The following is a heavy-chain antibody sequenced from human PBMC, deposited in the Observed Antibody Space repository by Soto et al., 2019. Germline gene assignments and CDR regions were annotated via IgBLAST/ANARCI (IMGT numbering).Heavy chain of an antibody. D-gene: IGHD3-10*01. J-gene: IGHJ6*02. CDR1: GASISSGGYY. V-gene: IGHV4-31*03. CDR3: ASSGSHLAYGLDV. CDR2: ISYTGST. Sequence: QVQLQESGPGLVKPSQTLSLTCTVSGASISSGGYYWSWIRQLPGTGLEWMGYISYTGSTDYNPSLKSRVSISADTSKNQFSLRLSSVTAADTAVYYCASSGSHLAYGLDVWGQGTTVIVSS.